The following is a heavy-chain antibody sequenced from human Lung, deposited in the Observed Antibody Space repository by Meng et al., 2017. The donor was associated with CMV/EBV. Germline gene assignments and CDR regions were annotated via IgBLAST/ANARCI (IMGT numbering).Heavy chain of an antibody. V-gene: IGHV4-39*01. J-gene: IGHJ4*02. CDR2: MYYSANT. D-gene: IGHD3-10*01. Sequence: SXTVSGDSITSSSYYWGWIRQPPGKGLEWIGSMYYSANTYYNPSLKSRVTISVDTSQNQFSLTLTSVTAADTAVYYCTFSSGADYGSGSRDYWGQGTLVTVSS. CDR1: GDSITSSSYY. CDR3: TFSSGADYGSGSRDY.